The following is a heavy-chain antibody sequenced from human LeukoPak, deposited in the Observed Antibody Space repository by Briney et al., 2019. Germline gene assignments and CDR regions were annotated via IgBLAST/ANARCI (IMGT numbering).Heavy chain of an antibody. CDR1: GGSISSSSYY. Sequence: SETLSLTCTVSGGSISSSSYYWGWIRQPPWKGLEWIGSIYYSGSTYYNPSLKSRVTISVDTSKNQFSLKLSSVTAADTAVYYCARHFSSSWFNWFDPWGQGTLVTVSS. J-gene: IGHJ5*02. CDR2: IYYSGST. CDR3: ARHFSSSWFNWFDP. D-gene: IGHD6-13*01. V-gene: IGHV4-39*01.